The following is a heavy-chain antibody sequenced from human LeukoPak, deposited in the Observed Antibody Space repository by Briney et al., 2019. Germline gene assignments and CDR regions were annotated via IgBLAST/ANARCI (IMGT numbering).Heavy chain of an antibody. D-gene: IGHD3-16*01. CDR1: GFTLSNYW. CDR3: TRGGGYFDY. CDR2: VDPDGTTT. V-gene: IGHV3-74*01. Sequence: GGSLRLSCAASGFTLSNYWMHWVRQAPGEGLVWVSRVDPDGTTTNYADSVTGRFTTSRDNAKNTLYLQMNSLRGEDTAVYYCTRGGGYFDYWGQGTLVTVSS. J-gene: IGHJ4*02.